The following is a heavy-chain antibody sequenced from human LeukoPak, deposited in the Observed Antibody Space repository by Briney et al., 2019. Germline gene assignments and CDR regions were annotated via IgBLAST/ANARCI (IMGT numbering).Heavy chain of an antibody. Sequence: PGGSLRLSCAASGFTFSSYSMNWVRQAPGKGLEWVSYISSSSSTIYYADSVKGRFTISRDNAKNSLYLQMNSLRAEDTAVYYCAKDGITMVRGFFFDYWGQGTLVTVSS. CDR1: GFTFSSYS. CDR3: AKDGITMVRGFFFDY. D-gene: IGHD3-10*01. V-gene: IGHV3-48*01. J-gene: IGHJ4*02. CDR2: ISSSSSTI.